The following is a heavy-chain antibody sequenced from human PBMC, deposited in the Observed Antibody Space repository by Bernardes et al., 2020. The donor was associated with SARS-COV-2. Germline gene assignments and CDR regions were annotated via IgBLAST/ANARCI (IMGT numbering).Heavy chain of an antibody. Sequence: GSLRLSCAASGFTFNNYAMTWVRQAPGKGLEWVSSITGSGQTTYYADSVQGRFTISRDNSQNTLYVQIDSLRAEDTAVYFCVKQYDFWTTSRFDYWGQGTLVIAS. D-gene: IGHD3-3*01. V-gene: IGHV3-23*01. CDR3: VKQYDFWTTSRFDY. CDR2: ITGSGQTT. J-gene: IGHJ4*02. CDR1: GFTFNNYA.